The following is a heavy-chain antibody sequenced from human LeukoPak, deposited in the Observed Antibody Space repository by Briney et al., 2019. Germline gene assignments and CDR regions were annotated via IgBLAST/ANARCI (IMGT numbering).Heavy chain of an antibody. Sequence: PSETLSLTCTVSGGSISTYYWSWVRQSPGKGLEYIGYIYFSESTYYSPSLKSRVTISVDTSKNQFSLKLRSVTAADTAVYYCARSYGDFGFDPWGPGTPVTVSS. CDR2: IYFSEST. CDR1: GGSISTYY. J-gene: IGHJ5*02. V-gene: IGHV4-59*01. D-gene: IGHD4-17*01. CDR3: ARSYGDFGFDP.